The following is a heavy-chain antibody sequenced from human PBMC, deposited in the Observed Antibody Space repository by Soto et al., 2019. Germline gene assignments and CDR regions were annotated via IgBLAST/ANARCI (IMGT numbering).Heavy chain of an antibody. J-gene: IGHJ3*02. CDR1: GFTFSSYE. CDR3: ARVGRDAYNSIDAYDI. Sequence: GGSLRLSCAASGFTFSSYEMNWVRQAPGKGLEWVSYISSSGSTIYYADSVKGRFTISRDNAKNSLYLQMNSLRAEDTAIYYCARVGRDAYNSIDAYDIWGQGTMVTVSS. D-gene: IGHD1-1*01. CDR2: ISSSGSTI. V-gene: IGHV3-48*03.